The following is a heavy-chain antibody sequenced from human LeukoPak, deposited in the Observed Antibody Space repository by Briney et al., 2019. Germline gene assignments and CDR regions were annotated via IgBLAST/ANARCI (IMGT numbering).Heavy chain of an antibody. CDR2: INTNTGNP. V-gene: IGHV7-4-1*02. CDR3: GRDPRLGIRGYTYGYIEY. Sequence: ASVKVSCKTSGYTFSSYTITWVRQAPGQGLQWMGWINTNTGNPTYAQGFTGRYVFSLDASVSTAYLQISGLTADDTAVYFCGRDPRLGIRGYTYGYIEYWGQGTLVTVSS. D-gene: IGHD5-18*01. J-gene: IGHJ4*02. CDR1: GYTFSSYT.